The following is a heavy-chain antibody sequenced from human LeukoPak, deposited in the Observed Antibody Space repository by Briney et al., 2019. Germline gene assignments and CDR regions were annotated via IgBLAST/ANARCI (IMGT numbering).Heavy chain of an antibody. CDR2: ISGSGGST. D-gene: IGHD1-7*01. CDR3: ARVELELHLGY. CDR1: GFTFSSYA. Sequence: GGSLRLSCAASGFTFSSYAMSWVRQAPGKGLEWVSAISGSGGSTYYADSVKGRFTISRDNAKNSLYLQMNSLRAEDTAVYYCARVELELHLGYWGQGTLVTVSS. V-gene: IGHV3-23*01. J-gene: IGHJ4*02.